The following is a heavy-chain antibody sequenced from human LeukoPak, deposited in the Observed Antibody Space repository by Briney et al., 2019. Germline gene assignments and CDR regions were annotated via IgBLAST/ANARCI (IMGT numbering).Heavy chain of an antibody. D-gene: IGHD3-3*01. CDR3: AREGFPPKISDFWSGLGPYYYYGMDV. V-gene: IGHV1-46*01. Sequence: GASVKVSCKASGYTFTSNYMHWVRQAPGQGLEWMGIINPSGGSTSYTQKFQGRVTMTRDTSTSTVYMELSSLRSEDTAVYYCAREGFPPKISDFWSGLGPYYYYGMDVWGQGTTVTVSS. CDR2: INPSGGST. J-gene: IGHJ6*02. CDR1: GYTFTSNY.